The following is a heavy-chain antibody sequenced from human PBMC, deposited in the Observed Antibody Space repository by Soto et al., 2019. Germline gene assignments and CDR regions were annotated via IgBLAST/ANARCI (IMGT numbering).Heavy chain of an antibody. Sequence: GGSLRLSCAASGFTFSSYAMSWVRQAPGKGLEWVSAISCSGGSTYYADSVKGRFTISRDNSKNTLYLQMNSLRVEDTALYYCAKGNIFGSDYYGMDVWGQGTTVTVSS. V-gene: IGHV3-23*01. CDR1: GFTFSSYA. D-gene: IGHD3-3*01. J-gene: IGHJ6*02. CDR2: ISCSGGST. CDR3: AKGNIFGSDYYGMDV.